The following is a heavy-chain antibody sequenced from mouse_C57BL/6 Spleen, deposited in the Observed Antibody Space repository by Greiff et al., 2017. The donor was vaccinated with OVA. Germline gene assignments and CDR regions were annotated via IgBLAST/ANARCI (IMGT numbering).Heavy chain of an antibody. J-gene: IGHJ4*01. Sequence: VQLQQPGAELVKPGASVKVSCKASGYTFTSYWMHWVKQRPGQGLEWIGRIHPSDSDTNYNQKFKGKATLTVDKSSSTAYMQLSSLTSEDSAVDNCVKGYGSFYAMDYWGQGTSVTVSS. CDR2: IHPSDSDT. D-gene: IGHD1-1*01. CDR3: VKGYGSFYAMDY. V-gene: IGHV1-74*01. CDR1: GYTFTSYW.